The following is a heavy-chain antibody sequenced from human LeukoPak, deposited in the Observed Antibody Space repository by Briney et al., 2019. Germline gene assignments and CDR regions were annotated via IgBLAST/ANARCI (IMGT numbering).Heavy chain of an antibody. CDR1: GFTFSSYG. J-gene: IGHJ4*02. CDR2: IWYDGSNK. V-gene: IGHV3-33*01. CDR3: ARDIVATGGFSDY. Sequence: AGGSLRLSCAASGFTFSSYGMHWVRQAPGKGLEWVAVIWYDGSNKYYADSVKGRFTISRDNSKNTLYLQMNSLRAEDTAVYYCARDIVATGGFSDYWGQGTLVTVSS. D-gene: IGHD5-12*01.